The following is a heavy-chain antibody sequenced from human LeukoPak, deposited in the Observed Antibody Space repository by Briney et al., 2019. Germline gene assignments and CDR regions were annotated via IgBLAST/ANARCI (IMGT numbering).Heavy chain of an antibody. CDR1: GYTFTSYG. J-gene: IGHJ6*02. CDR2: ISAYNGNT. Sequence: ASVKVSCKASGYTFTSYGISWVRQAPGQGLEWMGWISAYNGNTNYAQKLQGRVTMTTDTSTSTAYMELRSLRSDDTAVYYCAREGYCSSTSCYVHYYYGMDVWGQGTTVTV. V-gene: IGHV1-18*01. D-gene: IGHD2-2*01. CDR3: AREGYCSSTSCYVHYYYGMDV.